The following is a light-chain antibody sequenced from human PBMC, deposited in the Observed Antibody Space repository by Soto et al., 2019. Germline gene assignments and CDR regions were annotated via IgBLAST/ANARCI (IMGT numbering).Light chain of an antibody. V-gene: IGKV3-15*01. J-gene: IGKJ2*01. CDR2: GAS. CDR1: QSVGNN. Sequence: EIVMTQSPATLSVSPGERATLYCRASQSVGNNLAWYQQKPGQAPSLFIFGASVRATGVPDRFSDSGSGTEFTLSISNLQSEDSAVYYCQQYESWPPLFTFGQGTK. CDR3: QQYESWPPLFT.